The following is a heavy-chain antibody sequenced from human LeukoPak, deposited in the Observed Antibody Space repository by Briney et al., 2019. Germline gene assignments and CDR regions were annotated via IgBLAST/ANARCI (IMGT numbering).Heavy chain of an antibody. CDR3: ARSQTPSYYYDSSGYYQYHYYYGMDV. D-gene: IGHD3-22*01. V-gene: IGHV1-8*01. Sequence: ASVKVSCEASGYTFTSYDINWVRQATGQGLEWMGWMNPNSGNTGYAQKFQGRVTMTRNTSISTAYMELSSLRSEDTAVYYCARSQTPSYYYDSSGYYQYHYYYGMDVWGQGTTVTVSS. CDR1: GYTFTSYD. J-gene: IGHJ6*02. CDR2: MNPNSGNT.